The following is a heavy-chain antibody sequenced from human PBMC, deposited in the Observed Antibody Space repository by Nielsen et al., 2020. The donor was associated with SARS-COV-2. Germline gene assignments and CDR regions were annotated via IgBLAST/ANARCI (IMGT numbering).Heavy chain of an antibody. D-gene: IGHD1-1*01. J-gene: IGHJ4*02. CDR3: ARDSSNPYNWNDVDY. V-gene: IGHV3-30-3*01. CDR1: GFTFSSYA. Sequence: GESLKISCAASGFTFSSYAMHWVRQAPGKGLEWVAVISYDGSNKYYADSVKGRFTISRDNSKNTLYLQMNSLRAEDTAVYYCARDSSNPYNWNDVDYWGQGTLVTVSS. CDR2: ISYDGSNK.